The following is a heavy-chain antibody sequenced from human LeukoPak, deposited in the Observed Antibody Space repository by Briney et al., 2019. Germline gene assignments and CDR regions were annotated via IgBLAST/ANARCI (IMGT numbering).Heavy chain of an antibody. CDR1: GYSFTSYW. CDR3: ASYPRYSSTPPFDY. D-gene: IGHD2-2*01. Sequence: GESLKISCKGSGYSFTSYWIGWVRQAPGQGLEWMGWINPNTGETNSAQKFQGRVTMTRDTTINTAYMELTRLTSDDTAVYYCASYPRYSSTPPFDYWGQGTLVTVSS. CDR2: INPNTGET. J-gene: IGHJ4*02. V-gene: IGHV1-2*02.